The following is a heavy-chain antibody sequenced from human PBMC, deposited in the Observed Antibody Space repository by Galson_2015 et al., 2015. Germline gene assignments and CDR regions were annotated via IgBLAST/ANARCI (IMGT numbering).Heavy chain of an antibody. CDR3: ASAYYYDHDAYRDY. CDR1: GITFRSYD. Sequence: LRLSCAASGITFRSYDMHWVRQAPGKGLEWVAVISYDGSNKKYADSVKGRFTVSRDSSKNTLYLQMNSLRAEDTAVYFCASAYYYDHDAYRDYWGQGTLVTVSS. CDR2: ISYDGSNK. V-gene: IGHV3-30*03. D-gene: IGHD3-22*01. J-gene: IGHJ4*02.